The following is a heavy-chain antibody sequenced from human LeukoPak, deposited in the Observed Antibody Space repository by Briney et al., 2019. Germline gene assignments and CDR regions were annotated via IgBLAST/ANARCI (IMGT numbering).Heavy chain of an antibody. CDR1: GGSISSYY. D-gene: IGHD1-26*01. V-gene: IGHV4-34*01. CDR3: ARVLRYSGSIDY. CDR2: INHSGST. Sequence: PSETLSLTCTVSGGSISSYYWSWIRQPPGKGLEWIGEINHSGSTNYNPSLKSRVTISVDTSKNQFSLKLSSVTAADTAVYYCARVLRYSGSIDYWGQGTLVTVSS. J-gene: IGHJ4*02.